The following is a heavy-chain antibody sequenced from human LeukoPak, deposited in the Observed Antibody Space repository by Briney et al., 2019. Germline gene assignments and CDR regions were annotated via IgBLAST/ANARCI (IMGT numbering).Heavy chain of an antibody. CDR1: GFTFSSYG. CDR2: IWSDENKK. Sequence: GGSLRLSCAASGFTFSSYGMHWVRQAPGKGLEWVAVIWSDENKKFYADSMKGRFTISRDNFKSTLYLQMDSLRVEDTAVYYCAREGLTSTPNNAFDIWGQGSVVTVSS. D-gene: IGHD4-23*01. V-gene: IGHV3-33*01. CDR3: AREGLTSTPNNAFDI. J-gene: IGHJ3*02.